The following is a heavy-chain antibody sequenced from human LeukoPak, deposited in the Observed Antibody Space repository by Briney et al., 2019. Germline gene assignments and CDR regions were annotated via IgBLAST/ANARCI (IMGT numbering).Heavy chain of an antibody. D-gene: IGHD5-18*01. J-gene: IGHJ6*03. CDR1: GFTFSSYS. CDR2: ISSSSSYI. CDR3: ARDLAHGGYINYYYYYMDV. Sequence: SGGSLRLSCAASGFTFSSYSMNWVRQAPGKGLEWVSSISSSSSYIYYADSVKGRFTISRDNAKNSLYLQMNSLRAEDTAVYYCARDLAHGGYINYYYYYMDVWGKGTTVTVSS. V-gene: IGHV3-21*01.